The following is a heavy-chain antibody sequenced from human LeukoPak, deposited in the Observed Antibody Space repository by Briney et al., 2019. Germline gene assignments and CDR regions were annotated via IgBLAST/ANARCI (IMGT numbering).Heavy chain of an antibody. D-gene: IGHD4-17*01. CDR1: GGSISSYY. V-gene: IGHV4-59*01. J-gene: IGHJ6*03. Sequence: SETLSLTCTVSGGSISSYYWSWIRQPPGKGLEWIGYIYYSGSTNYNPSLKSRVTISVGTSKNQFSLKLSSVTAADTAVYYCARATADYYYYYMDVWGKGTTVTISS. CDR3: ARATADYYYYYMDV. CDR2: IYYSGST.